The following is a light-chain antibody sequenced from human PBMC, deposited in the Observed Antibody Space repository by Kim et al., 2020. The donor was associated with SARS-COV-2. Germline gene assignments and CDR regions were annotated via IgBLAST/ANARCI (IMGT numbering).Light chain of an antibody. Sequence: LGKTSRSNCNGGSLRTDCASWYLQKPGAAPKLVLYNGHVRPGGPPDRLSGSSSGTTASLISTGAQPEDEGDYYCHSRASTDNRVFGSGTKVTVL. CDR3: HSRASTDNRV. V-gene: IGLV3-19*01. CDR2: NGH. CDR1: SLRTDC. J-gene: IGLJ1*01.